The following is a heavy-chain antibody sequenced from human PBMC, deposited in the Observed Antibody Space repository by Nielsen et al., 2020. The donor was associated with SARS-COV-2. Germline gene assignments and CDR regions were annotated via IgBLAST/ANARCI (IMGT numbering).Heavy chain of an antibody. CDR3: ARDLYGVTGWYFDY. V-gene: IGHV1-69*05. CDR2: IIPIFGTA. D-gene: IGHD6-19*01. CDR1: GGTFSSYA. J-gene: IGHJ4*02. Sequence: SVKVSCKASGGTFSSYAISWVRQAPGQGLEWMGGIIPIFGTANYAQKLQGRVTMTTDTSTSTAYMELRSLRSDDTAVYYCARDLYGVTGWYFDYWGQGTLVTVSS.